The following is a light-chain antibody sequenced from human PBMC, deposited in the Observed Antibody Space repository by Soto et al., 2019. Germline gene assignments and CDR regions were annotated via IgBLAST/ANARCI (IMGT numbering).Light chain of an antibody. V-gene: IGLV2-14*01. CDR3: SSYTSSSPHVV. J-gene: IGLJ2*01. CDR1: SSDVGGYNY. Sequence: ALTQPASVSGSPGQSITISCTGTSSDVGGYNYVSWYQQHPGKAPKLMIYDVSNRPSGVSNRFSGSKSGNTASLTISGLQAEDEADYYCSSYTSSSPHVVFGGGTKLTVL. CDR2: DVS.